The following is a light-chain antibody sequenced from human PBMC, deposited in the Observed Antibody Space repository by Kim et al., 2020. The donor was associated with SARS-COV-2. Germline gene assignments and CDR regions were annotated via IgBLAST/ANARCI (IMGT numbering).Light chain of an antibody. CDR2: KNN. CDR1: SSNIGRNY. J-gene: IGLJ3*02. CDR3: AAWDDTLSAL. V-gene: IGLV1-47*01. Sequence: ELTQPPSASGTPGQRVTISCSGSSSNIGRNYVYWYQQLPGTAPKLLINKNNQRPSGVPDRFSGSKSGTSASLAISGLRSEDEADYYCAAWDDTLSALFGGGTQLTVL.